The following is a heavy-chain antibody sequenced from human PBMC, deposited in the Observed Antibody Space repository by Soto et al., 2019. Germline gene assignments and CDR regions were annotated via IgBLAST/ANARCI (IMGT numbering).Heavy chain of an antibody. V-gene: IGHV3-64*07. CDR2: INGGGGST. CDR1: GFTFSSHG. D-gene: IGHD1-26*01. J-gene: IGHJ4*02. Sequence: EVQLVESGGGLVQTGGSLRLSCAASGFTFSSHGMHWVRQAPGKGLEYVSAINGGGGSTYYAESVKARFTISRDISKNTLYLQIDSLRVEDMAVYYCARDRYWSGSSQIDYWGQGTLVTVSS. CDR3: ARDRYWSGSSQIDY.